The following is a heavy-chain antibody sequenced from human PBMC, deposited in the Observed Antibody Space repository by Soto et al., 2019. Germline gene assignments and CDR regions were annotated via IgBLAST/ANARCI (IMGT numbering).Heavy chain of an antibody. CDR2: IYYSGST. D-gene: IGHD3-10*01. Sequence: SETLSLTCTVSGGSISSSSYYWGWIRQPPGKGLEWIGSIYYSGSTYYNPSLKSRVTISVDTSKNQFSLKLSSVTAADTAVYYCARRKDPDYGSGSYYNGPFDYWGQGTLVTVSS. J-gene: IGHJ4*02. CDR3: ARRKDPDYGSGSYYNGPFDY. V-gene: IGHV4-39*01. CDR1: GGSISSSSYY.